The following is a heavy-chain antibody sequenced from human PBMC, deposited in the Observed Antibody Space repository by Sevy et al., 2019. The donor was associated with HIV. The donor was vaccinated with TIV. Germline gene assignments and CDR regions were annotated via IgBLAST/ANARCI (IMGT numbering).Heavy chain of an antibody. V-gene: IGHV4-4*07. CDR1: GGSISGYY. Sequence: SQTLSLTCTVSGGSISGYYWSWIRQPAGKGLEWIGRIYSSRSTNYHPSLKSRVTMSVDTSKNQFSLKLSSVTAADTAVYYCARAAQFGVVDYWGQGTLVTVSS. D-gene: IGHD3-3*01. J-gene: IGHJ4*02. CDR3: ARAAQFGVVDY. CDR2: IYSSRST.